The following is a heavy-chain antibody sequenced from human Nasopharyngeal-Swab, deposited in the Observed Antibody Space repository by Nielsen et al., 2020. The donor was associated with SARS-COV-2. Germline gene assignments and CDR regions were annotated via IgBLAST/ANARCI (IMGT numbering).Heavy chain of an antibody. D-gene: IGHD6-19*01. J-gene: IGHJ5*02. Sequence: GGSLRLSCAASGFTFSSYWMSWVRQAPGKGLEWVSGINWNGGSTGYADSVKGRFTISRDNAKNSLYLQMNSLRAEDTALYHCARGEQWLFDPWGQGTLVTVSS. CDR1: GFTFSSYW. V-gene: IGHV3-20*01. CDR3: ARGEQWLFDP. CDR2: INWNGGST.